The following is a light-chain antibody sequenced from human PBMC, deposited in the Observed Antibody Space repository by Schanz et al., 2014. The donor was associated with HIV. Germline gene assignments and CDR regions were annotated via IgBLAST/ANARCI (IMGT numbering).Light chain of an antibody. CDR1: QDIRND. V-gene: IGKV1-6*01. J-gene: IGKJ3*01. CDR3: QQSYSGPLT. CDR2: AAS. Sequence: AVQMTQSPSSLSPSVGDRVTITCRASQDIRNDLGWYQHRPGKAPKLLIYAASSLQSGVPSRFSGSGSGTDFTLTISSLQPEDFATYYCQQSYSGPLTFGPGTKVDIK.